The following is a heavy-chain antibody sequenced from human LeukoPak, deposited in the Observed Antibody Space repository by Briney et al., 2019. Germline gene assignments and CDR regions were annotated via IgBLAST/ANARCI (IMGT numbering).Heavy chain of an antibody. CDR2: ISISASTI. V-gene: IGHV3-48*03. CDR1: GFTFSIYE. CDR3: AREKYSGYEDALDI. Sequence: PVGSLRLSCAASGFTFSIYEMNWVRQAPGKGLEWVSYISISASTIYYADSVKGRFTISRDNAKNSLYLQLKSLRAEDTAVYYCAREKYSGYEDALDIWGQGTMVTVSS. J-gene: IGHJ3*02. D-gene: IGHD5-12*01.